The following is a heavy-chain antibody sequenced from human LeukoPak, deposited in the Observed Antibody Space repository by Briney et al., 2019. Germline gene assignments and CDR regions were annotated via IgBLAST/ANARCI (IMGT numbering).Heavy chain of an antibody. D-gene: IGHD5-12*01. V-gene: IGHV3-23*01. Sequence: GGSLRLSCAASGFTFSSYTMSWVRQAPGKGLEWVSGISDSADSTYYADSVKGRFTISRDNSKNTLCLQMNSLRAEDTAIYYCAKTKIVATFFDYWGQGTLVTVSS. CDR3: AKTKIVATFFDY. J-gene: IGHJ4*02. CDR1: GFTFSSYT. CDR2: ISDSADST.